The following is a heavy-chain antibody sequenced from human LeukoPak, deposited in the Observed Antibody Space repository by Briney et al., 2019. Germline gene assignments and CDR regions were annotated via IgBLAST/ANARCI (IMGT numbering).Heavy chain of an antibody. CDR2: IKQDGSEK. Sequence: GGPLRLSCAASGFTFSSYWRNWVRQAPGKGREWVANIKQDGSEKYYADSVKGRFTISRDNAKNSLYLQMNSLRAEDTAVYYCVGDDRDDAFDIWGQGTMVTVSS. CDR1: GFTFSSYW. V-gene: IGHV3-7*01. J-gene: IGHJ3*02. CDR3: VGDDRDDAFDI. D-gene: IGHD3-16*01.